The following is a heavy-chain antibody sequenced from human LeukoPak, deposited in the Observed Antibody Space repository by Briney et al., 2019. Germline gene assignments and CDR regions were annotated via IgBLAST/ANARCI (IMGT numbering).Heavy chain of an antibody. Sequence: ASVKVSCKASGYTFTSYDINWVRQATGQGLEWMGWMNPNSGNTGYAQKFQGRVTMTRNTSISTACMELSSLRSEDTAVYYCARGPPYCSSTSCRKTKSYGMDVWGQGTTVTVSS. V-gene: IGHV1-8*01. CDR2: MNPNSGNT. J-gene: IGHJ6*02. D-gene: IGHD2-2*01. CDR3: ARGPPYCSSTSCRKTKSYGMDV. CDR1: GYTFTSYD.